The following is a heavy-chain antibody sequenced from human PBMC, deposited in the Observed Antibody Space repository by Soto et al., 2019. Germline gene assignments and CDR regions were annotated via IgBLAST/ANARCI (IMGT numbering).Heavy chain of an antibody. CDR3: ARDSGSYYGMDV. CDR2: IGTAGDT. CDR1: GFTFSSYD. Sequence: GESLKISCAASGFTFSSYDMHWVRQATGKGLEWVSAIGTAGDTYYPGSVKGRFTISRENAKNSLYLQMNSLRAGDTAVYYCARDSGSYYGMDVWGQGTTVTVSS. D-gene: IGHD1-26*01. V-gene: IGHV3-13*01. J-gene: IGHJ6*02.